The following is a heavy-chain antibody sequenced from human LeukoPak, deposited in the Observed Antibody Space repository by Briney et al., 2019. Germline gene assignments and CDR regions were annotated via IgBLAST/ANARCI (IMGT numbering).Heavy chain of an antibody. CDR1: GFSFSSYW. V-gene: IGHV3-7*01. D-gene: IGHD2-21*02. Sequence: GGSLRLSCAASGFSFSSYWMTWVRQTPGKGLEWVANINQDGSEKYYVDSVKGRFTISRDNAKNSLYLQMNGLRAEDTAVYYCARDKLMGDSHFVYWGQGSLVTVSS. CDR3: ARDKLMGDSHFVY. J-gene: IGHJ4*02. CDR2: INQDGSEK.